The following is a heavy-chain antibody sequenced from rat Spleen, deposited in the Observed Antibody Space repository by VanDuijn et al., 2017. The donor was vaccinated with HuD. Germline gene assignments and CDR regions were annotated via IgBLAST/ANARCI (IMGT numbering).Heavy chain of an antibody. D-gene: IGHD1-7*01. CDR3: ARDYGQGWVLDA. Sequence: QVQLKESGPGLVQPSQTLSLTCTVSGFSLNRYHVSWVRQPPGKGLEWMGVMWYDGDTAYNLTLKSRLSISRDTSKNQVFLTMNSLQTDDTGTYYCARDYGQGWVLDAWGQGASVTVSS. CDR2: MWYDGDT. V-gene: IGHV2-32*01. CDR1: GFSLNRYH. J-gene: IGHJ4*01.